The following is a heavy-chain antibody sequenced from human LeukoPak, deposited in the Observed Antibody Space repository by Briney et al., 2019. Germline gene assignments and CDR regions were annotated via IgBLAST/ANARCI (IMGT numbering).Heavy chain of an antibody. D-gene: IGHD3-22*01. CDR1: GFTFSSYG. V-gene: IGHV3-30*18. CDR2: ISYDGSNK. CDR3: AKSYDSSGYSPISY. Sequence: PGGSLRLSCAASGFTFSSYGMHWVRQAPGKGLEWVAVISYDGSNKYYADSVKGRFTISRDNSKNTLYLQMNSLRAEDTAVYYCAKSYDSSGYSPISYWGQGTLVTVSS. J-gene: IGHJ4*02.